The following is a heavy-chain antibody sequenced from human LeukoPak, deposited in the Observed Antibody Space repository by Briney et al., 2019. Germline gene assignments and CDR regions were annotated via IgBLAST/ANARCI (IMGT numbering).Heavy chain of an antibody. V-gene: IGHV4-59*12. CDR3: ARAGRDGYSPFDY. Sequence: SETLSLTCTVSGGSISGYHWAWIRQPPGKGLEWVGYIYYIGTTKYNPSLKSRVTISVDRSKNQFSLKLSSVTAADTAVYYCARAGRDGYSPFDYWGQGTLVTVSS. D-gene: IGHD5-24*01. CDR1: GGSISGYH. J-gene: IGHJ4*02. CDR2: IYYIGTT.